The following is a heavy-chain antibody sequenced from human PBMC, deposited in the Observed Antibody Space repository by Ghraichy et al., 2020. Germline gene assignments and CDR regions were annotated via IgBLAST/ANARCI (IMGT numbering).Heavy chain of an antibody. Sequence: GGSLRLSCAASGFTFSSYSMNWVRQAPGKGLEWVSSISSSSSYIYYADSVKGRFTISRDNAKNSLYLQMNSLRAKDTAVYYCARDRGYYDSSGYYRYWYFDLWGRGTLVTVSS. J-gene: IGHJ2*01. V-gene: IGHV3-21*01. CDR1: GFTFSSYS. CDR3: ARDRGYYDSSGYYRYWYFDL. D-gene: IGHD3-22*01. CDR2: ISSSSSYI.